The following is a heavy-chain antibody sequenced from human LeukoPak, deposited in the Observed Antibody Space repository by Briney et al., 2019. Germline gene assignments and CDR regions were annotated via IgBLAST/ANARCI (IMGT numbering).Heavy chain of an antibody. Sequence: PSGTLSLTCAVYGGSFSGYYWSWIRQPPGKGLEWIGEINHSGSTNYNPSLKSRVTISVDASKNQFSLKLSSVTAADTAVYYCARGYGDYPFFDYWGQGTLVTVSS. D-gene: IGHD4-17*01. J-gene: IGHJ4*02. CDR2: INHSGST. CDR1: GGSFSGYY. V-gene: IGHV4-34*01. CDR3: ARGYGDYPFFDY.